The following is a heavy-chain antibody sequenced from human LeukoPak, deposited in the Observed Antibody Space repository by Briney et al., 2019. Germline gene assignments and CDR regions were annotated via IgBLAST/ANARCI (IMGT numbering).Heavy chain of an antibody. V-gene: IGHV4-34*01. J-gene: IGHJ4*02. CDR1: GGSFSGYY. Sequence: PSETLSLTCAVYGGSFSGYYWSWIRQPPGKGLEWIGEINHSGSTNYNPSLKSRVTISVDTSKNQFSLKLRSVTAADTAVYYCARNDSSGYFDYWGQGTLVTVSS. CDR2: INHSGST. CDR3: ARNDSSGYFDY. D-gene: IGHD3-22*01.